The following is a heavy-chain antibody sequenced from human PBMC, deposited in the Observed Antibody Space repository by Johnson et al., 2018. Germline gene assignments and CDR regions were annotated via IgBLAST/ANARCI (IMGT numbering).Heavy chain of an antibody. CDR3: ISDPANGLPHAFAM. J-gene: IGHJ3*02. CDR1: GFTYSAYS. D-gene: IGHD2-15*01. V-gene: IGHV3-74*01. CDR2: INPEQTRR. Sequence: VQLQESGGGLVQPGGSLRLSCAASGFTYSAYSMHWVRQAPGKGLVWVSYINPEQTRRRYADSVWGRFTISRDNAKNTLYLQMNSLRVEDTAVYYCISDPANGLPHAFAMWDQGTMVTVAS.